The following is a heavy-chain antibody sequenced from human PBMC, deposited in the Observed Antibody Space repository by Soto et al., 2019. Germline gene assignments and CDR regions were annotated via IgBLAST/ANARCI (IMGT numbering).Heavy chain of an antibody. V-gene: IGHV1-18*01. CDR1: GYTFTSYG. CDR2: ISAYNGNT. CDR3: ARGGSAAAILLYYDYGMDV. Sequence: QVQLVQSGAEVKKPGASVKVSCKASGYTFTSYGISWVRQAPGQGIEWMGWISAYNGNTNYAQKRQGRVTMTTDTSTSTAYMELRSLRSDDTAVYYCARGGSAAAILLYYDYGMDVWGQGTTVTVSS. D-gene: IGHD2-2*01. J-gene: IGHJ6*02.